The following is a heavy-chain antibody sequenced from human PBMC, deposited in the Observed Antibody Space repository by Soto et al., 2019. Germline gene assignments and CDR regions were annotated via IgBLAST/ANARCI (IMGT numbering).Heavy chain of an antibody. V-gene: IGHV5-51*03. CDR3: ARLNRPEAGFVNYMDV. D-gene: IGHD3-3*01. J-gene: IGHJ6*03. Sequence: EVQLVQSGAEVKKPGESLKISCEGSGYSFTTYWIAWVRQMPGKGLEWMGIVYPGDSDTRYSPSFQGQVTISADKSITTAYLQWSSLKALDTAVYYCARLNRPEAGFVNYMDVWGKGTKVTVSS. CDR1: GYSFTTYW. CDR2: VYPGDSDT.